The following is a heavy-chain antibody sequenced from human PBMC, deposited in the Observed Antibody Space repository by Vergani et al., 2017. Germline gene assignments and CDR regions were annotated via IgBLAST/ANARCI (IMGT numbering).Heavy chain of an antibody. D-gene: IGHD2-2*01. CDR3: AREGEYCSSTSCYSGWCDP. J-gene: IGHJ5*02. Sequence: QVQLQESGPGLVKPSETLSLTCAVSGYSISSGYYWGWIRQPPGKGLEWIGRIYHSGSTYYNPSLKSRVTISVDTSQNQFSLKLSSVTAADTAVYYWAREGEYCSSTSCYSGWCDPWGQGTLVTVSS. CDR2: IYHSGST. CDR1: GYSISSGYY. V-gene: IGHV4-38-2*02.